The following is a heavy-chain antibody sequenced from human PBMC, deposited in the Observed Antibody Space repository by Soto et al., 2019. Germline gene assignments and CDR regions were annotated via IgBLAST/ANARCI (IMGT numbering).Heavy chain of an antibody. CDR2: INHSGST. CDR3: ARGRTIFGVVRSDYYYYYMDV. J-gene: IGHJ6*03. Sequence: SDTLSLTCAVYGGSFSVYYWSWIRQPPGKGLEWIGEINHSGSTNYNPSLKSRVTISVDTSKNQFSLKLSSVTAADTAVYYCARGRTIFGVVRSDYYYYYMDVWGKGTTVTVSS. D-gene: IGHD3-3*01. V-gene: IGHV4-34*01. CDR1: GGSFSVYY.